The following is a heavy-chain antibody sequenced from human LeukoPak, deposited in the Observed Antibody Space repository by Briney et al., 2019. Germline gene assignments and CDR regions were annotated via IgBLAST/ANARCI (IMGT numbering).Heavy chain of an antibody. CDR1: GFNFGTHW. Sequence: PGGSLRLSCAASGFNFGTHWMTWVRQAPGKGLEWVANIKQDGSEKYYVDSVKGRFTISRDNAKNSLYLQMNSLRAEDTAVYYCAREGRGWAYCGGDCYLPDAFDIWGQGTMVTVSS. D-gene: IGHD2-21*02. V-gene: IGHV3-7*01. J-gene: IGHJ3*02. CDR3: AREGRGWAYCGGDCYLPDAFDI. CDR2: IKQDGSEK.